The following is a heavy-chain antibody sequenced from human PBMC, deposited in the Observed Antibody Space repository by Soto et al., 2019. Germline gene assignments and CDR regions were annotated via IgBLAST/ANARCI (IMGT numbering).Heavy chain of an antibody. CDR1: GYTFTSYA. CDR2: INAGNGNT. J-gene: IGHJ5*02. V-gene: IGHV1-3*01. Sequence: ASVKVSCKASGYTFTSYAMHWVRQAPGQRLEWMGWINAGNGNTKYSQKFQGRVTITRDTSASTAYMELSSLRSEDTAVYYCARRVVVAGQDWFDPWGQGTLVTVSS. CDR3: ARRVVVAGQDWFDP. D-gene: IGHD2-15*01.